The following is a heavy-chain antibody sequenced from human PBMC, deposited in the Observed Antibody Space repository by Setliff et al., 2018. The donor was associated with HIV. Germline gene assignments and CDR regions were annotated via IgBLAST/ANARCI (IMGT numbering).Heavy chain of an antibody. V-gene: IGHV1-2*02. J-gene: IGHJ2*01. D-gene: IGHD6-19*01. Sequence: GASVKVSCKASGYTFTGYYMHWVRQAPGQGLEWMGWINPDSGGTNLAQKFLGRVTLTRDTSISTAYMEVSSLRSDDTAVYYCAREPIAVSGGPSWYFDLWGRGTLVTVSS. CDR2: INPDSGGT. CDR3: AREPIAVSGGPSWYFDL. CDR1: GYTFTGYY.